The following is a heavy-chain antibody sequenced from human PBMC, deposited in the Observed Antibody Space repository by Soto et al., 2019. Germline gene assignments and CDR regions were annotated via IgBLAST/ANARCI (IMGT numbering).Heavy chain of an antibody. J-gene: IGHJ5*02. Sequence: GASVKVSCKASGYTFTSYGISWVRQAPGQGLEWMGWISAYNGNTNYAQKLQGRVTMTTDTSTSTAYMELRSLRSDDTAVYYCARDLELAYCGGDCSYNTWFDPWGQGTLVTVSS. CDR1: GYTFTSYG. D-gene: IGHD2-21*01. CDR3: ARDLELAYCGGDCSYNTWFDP. CDR2: ISAYNGNT. V-gene: IGHV1-18*01.